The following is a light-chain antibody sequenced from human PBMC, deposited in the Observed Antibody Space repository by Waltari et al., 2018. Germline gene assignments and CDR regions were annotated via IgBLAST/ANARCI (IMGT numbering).Light chain of an antibody. CDR1: QSVSSSY. CDR3: QQYGSSP. V-gene: IGKV3-20*01. J-gene: IGKJ2*01. CDR2: GAS. Sequence: EIVLTQSPGTLSLSPGERATLSCRASQSVSSSYLAWYQQKPGQAPRLLIYGASSRATGIPDRFSGSGSGTDFTLTISRLEPEDFAVYYCQQYGSSPFGQGTKLEIE.